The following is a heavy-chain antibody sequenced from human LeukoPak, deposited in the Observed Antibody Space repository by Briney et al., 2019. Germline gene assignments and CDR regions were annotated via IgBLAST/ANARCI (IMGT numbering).Heavy chain of an antibody. CDR1: GGSFSGYY. CDR2: INHNGST. J-gene: IGHJ4*02. Sequence: PSETLSLTCAVYGGSFSGYYWSWIRQPPGKGLEWIGEINHNGSTNYNPSLKSRLTITVDTSKNQFSLKLSSVTAADTAVYYYERAGLWFGEPNFDYWGQGTLVTVSS. CDR3: ERAGLWFGEPNFDY. D-gene: IGHD3-10*01. V-gene: IGHV4-34*01.